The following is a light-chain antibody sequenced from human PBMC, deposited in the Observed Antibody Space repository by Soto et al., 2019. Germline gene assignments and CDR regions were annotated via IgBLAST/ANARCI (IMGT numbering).Light chain of an antibody. Sequence: QTVVTQEPSLTVSPGGTVTLTCASSTGAVTSGYYPNWFQQKPGQPPRALIYSTTYKRSSTPARFSGSLLGGNAALTLSGVQPEDEADYYCLLFYGDGVVFGGGTKLTVL. CDR1: TGAVTSGYY. CDR2: STT. CDR3: LLFYGDGVV. V-gene: IGLV7-43*01. J-gene: IGLJ2*01.